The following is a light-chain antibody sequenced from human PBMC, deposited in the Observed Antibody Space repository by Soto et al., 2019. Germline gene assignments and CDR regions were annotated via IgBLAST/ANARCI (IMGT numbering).Light chain of an antibody. J-gene: IGKJ5*01. CDR2: DVS. CDR3: QQFNSYLIT. V-gene: IGKV1-13*02. CDR1: QDIRGA. Sequence: IQVTQSPSSLSASVGDRVTMTCRASQDIRGALAWYQQKSGKPPNLLIYDVSTLEGGVPSRFSGSGSGTELTLTISSLQPEDFGTYYCQQFNSYLITFGHGTRLEIK.